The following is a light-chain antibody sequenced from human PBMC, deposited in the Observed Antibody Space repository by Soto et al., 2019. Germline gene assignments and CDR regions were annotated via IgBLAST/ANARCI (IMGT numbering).Light chain of an antibody. CDR3: QQRSNWVT. J-gene: IGKJ5*01. Sequence: EIVLTQSPATLSLSPGERATLSCRASQSVSSSLAWYQQKPGQAPRLLIYDTSHRATGIPARFSGSGSGTDFTLTVSSLEPEDFAVYYCQQRSNWVTFGQGTRLEIK. V-gene: IGKV3-11*01. CDR1: QSVSSS. CDR2: DTS.